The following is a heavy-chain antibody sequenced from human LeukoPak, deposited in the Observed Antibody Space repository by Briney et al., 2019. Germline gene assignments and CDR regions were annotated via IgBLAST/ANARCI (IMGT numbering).Heavy chain of an antibody. D-gene: IGHD5-12*01. J-gene: IGHJ4*02. Sequence: AGGSLRLSCSASGFTFSSYAMHWVRQAPGKGLEYVSAISSNGGSTYYADSVKGRFTISRDNSKNTLYLQMNSLRAEDTAVYYCARSGGRYSGYDYFDYWGQGTLVTVSS. CDR1: GFTFSSYA. CDR3: ARSGGRYSGYDYFDY. CDR2: ISSNGGST. V-gene: IGHV3-64*04.